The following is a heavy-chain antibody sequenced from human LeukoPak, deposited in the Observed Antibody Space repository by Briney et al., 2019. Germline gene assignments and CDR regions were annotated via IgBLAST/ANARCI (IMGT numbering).Heavy chain of an antibody. CDR2: IWYDGSNK. V-gene: IGHV3-33*01. D-gene: IGHD2-2*02. Sequence: LSGGSLRLSCAASGFTFSSYGMHWVRQAPGKGLEWVAVIWYDGSNKYYADSVKGRFTISRDNSKNTLYLQMNSLRAEDTAVYYCARDPVPHIVVVPAAIQTYYYGMDVWGQGTTVTVSS. CDR3: ARDPVPHIVVVPAAIQTYYYGMDV. CDR1: GFTFSSYG. J-gene: IGHJ6*02.